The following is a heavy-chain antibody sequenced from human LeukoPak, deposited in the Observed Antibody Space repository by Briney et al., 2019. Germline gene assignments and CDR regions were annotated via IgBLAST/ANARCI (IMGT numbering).Heavy chain of an antibody. CDR3: ARTPSPYGDYDFDY. CDR2: LYHSGST. CDR1: GYSISSGYY. D-gene: IGHD4-17*01. J-gene: IGHJ4*02. Sequence: SETLSLTCAVSGYSISSGYYWGWIRQPPGRGLEWIGSLYHSGSTYYNPSLKSRVTISVDTSKNQFSLKLSSVTAADTAVYYCARTPSPYGDYDFDYWGQGTLVTVSS. V-gene: IGHV4-38-2*01.